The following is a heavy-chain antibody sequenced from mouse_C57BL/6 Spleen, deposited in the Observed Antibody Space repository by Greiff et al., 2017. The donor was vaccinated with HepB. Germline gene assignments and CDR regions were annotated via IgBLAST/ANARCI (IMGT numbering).Heavy chain of an antibody. V-gene: IGHV1-26*01. CDR1: GYTFTDYY. CDR2: INPNNGGT. J-gene: IGHJ1*03. CDR3: ARQGGDWYFDV. Sequence: VQLQQSGPELVKPGASVKISCKASGYTFTDYYMNWVKQSPGKSLEWIGDINPNNGGTSYNQKFKGKATLTVDTSSSTAYMELRSLTSEDSAVYYGARQGGDWYFDVWGTGTTVTVSS.